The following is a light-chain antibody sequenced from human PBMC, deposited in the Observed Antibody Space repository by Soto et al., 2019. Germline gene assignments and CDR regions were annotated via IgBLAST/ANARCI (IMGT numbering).Light chain of an antibody. CDR1: QSVSSN. CDR3: QQYNNWPPIT. CDR2: GAS. Sequence: EIVMTQSPATLSVSPGARATLSFRASQSVSSNLAWYQQKPGQAPRLLIYGASTRATGIPARFSGNGSGTEFTLTISSLQSEDVAVYYCQQYNNWPPITFGGGTKVEIK. V-gene: IGKV3-15*01. J-gene: IGKJ4*01.